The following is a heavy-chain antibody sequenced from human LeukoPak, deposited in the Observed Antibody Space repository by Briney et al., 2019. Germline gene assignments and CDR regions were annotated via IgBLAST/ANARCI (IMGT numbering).Heavy chain of an antibody. CDR2: LWSDGIKT. D-gene: IGHD6-13*01. V-gene: IGHV3-33*01. CDR3: GRDYASSWTPLFNY. J-gene: IGHJ4*02. Sequence: QPGGSLRLSCATSGFTFTSYGMHWVRQAPGRGLEWVAALWSDGIKTSYADSVRGRFTISRDNSRHTLYLQMDSLRAEDTAVYYCGRDYASSWTPLFNYWGQGTLVTVSS. CDR1: GFTFTSYG.